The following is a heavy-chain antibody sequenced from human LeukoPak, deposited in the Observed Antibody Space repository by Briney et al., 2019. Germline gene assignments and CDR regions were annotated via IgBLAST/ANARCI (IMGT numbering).Heavy chain of an antibody. D-gene: IGHD6-13*01. CDR3: VAHYSSAWYSFEY. Sequence: SETLSLTCRVSGASIRDYFWSWIRQPPGKGLEWIGDIYHTGSTNYNPSLKSRATISVDTSKNQFSLRLNSVTAADTAVHYCVAHYSSAWYSFEYWGQGALVTVSS. CDR1: GASIRDYF. CDR2: IYHTGST. J-gene: IGHJ4*02. V-gene: IGHV4-59*01.